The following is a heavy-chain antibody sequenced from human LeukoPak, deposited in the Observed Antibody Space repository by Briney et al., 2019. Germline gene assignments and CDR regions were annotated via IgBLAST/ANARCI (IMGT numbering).Heavy chain of an antibody. V-gene: IGHV3-48*04. CDR3: ARERLRIVGATAAFDI. Sequence: GRSLRLSCAASGFTFSSYSMNWVRQAPGKGLEWVSYISSSSSTIYYADSVKGRFTISRDNAKNSLYLQMNSLRAEDTAVYYCARERLRIVGATAAFDIWGQGTMVTVSS. J-gene: IGHJ3*02. CDR2: ISSSSSTI. D-gene: IGHD1-26*01. CDR1: GFTFSSYS.